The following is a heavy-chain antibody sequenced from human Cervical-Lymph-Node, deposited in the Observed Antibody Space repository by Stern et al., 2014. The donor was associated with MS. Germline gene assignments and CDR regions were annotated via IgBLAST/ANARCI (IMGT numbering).Heavy chain of an antibody. V-gene: IGHV2-70*04. CDR3: ARSPPYYEFWNDYYYFDY. CDR1: GFSLSTSGMR. CDR2: LDWDDDK. Sequence: QVTLKESGPALVKPTQTLTLTCTFSGFSLSTSGMRVSWIRQPPGKALEWLARLDWDDDKFYSTSPKTRLTISKDTSKNQVVLTMTNMDPVDTATYYCARSPPYYEFWNDYYYFDYWGQGTLVAVSS. D-gene: IGHD3-3*01. J-gene: IGHJ4*02.